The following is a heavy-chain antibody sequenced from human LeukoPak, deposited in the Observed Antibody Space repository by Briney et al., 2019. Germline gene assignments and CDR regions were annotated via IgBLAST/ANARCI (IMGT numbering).Heavy chain of an antibody. Sequence: GGSLRPSCAASGFTFSRYSMNWVRQAPGKGLEWVSYISRSGSTIYYADSVKGRFTISRDNAKNSLYLQMNSLRDEDTAVYYCARDTEHLYFVFDYWGQGTLVTVSS. CDR1: GFTFSRYS. V-gene: IGHV3-48*02. J-gene: IGHJ4*02. CDR3: ARDTEHLYFVFDY. CDR2: ISRSGSTI. D-gene: IGHD2-2*02.